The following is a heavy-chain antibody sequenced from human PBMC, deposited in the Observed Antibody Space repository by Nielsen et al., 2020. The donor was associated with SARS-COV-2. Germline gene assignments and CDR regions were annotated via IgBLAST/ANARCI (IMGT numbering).Heavy chain of an antibody. CDR1: GFSLSTSGVG. Sequence: SGPTLVKPTQTLTLTCTFSGFSLSTSGVGVGWIRQPPGKAPEWLALIYWDDDKRYSPSLKRRLTITKDTSKNQVVLTMTNMDPVDTATYYCAHRVRWFEIFDIWGQGTMVTVSS. D-gene: IGHD3-10*01. V-gene: IGHV2-5*02. CDR2: IYWDDDK. CDR3: AHRVRWFEIFDI. J-gene: IGHJ3*02.